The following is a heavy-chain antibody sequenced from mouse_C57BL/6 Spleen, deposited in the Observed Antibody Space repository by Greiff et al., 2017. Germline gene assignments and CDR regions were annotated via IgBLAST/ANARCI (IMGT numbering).Heavy chain of an antibody. D-gene: IGHD1-1*01. CDR2: IYPGSGST. Sequence: QVQLQQPGAELVKPGASVKMSCKASGYTFTSYWITWVKQRPGQGLEWIGDIYPGSGSTNYNEKFKSKATLTVDTSSSTAYMQLSSLTSEDSAVYYCARGHYYGSSPYYFDYWGQGTTLTVSS. CDR1: GYTFTSYW. J-gene: IGHJ2*01. CDR3: ARGHYYGSSPYYFDY. V-gene: IGHV1-55*01.